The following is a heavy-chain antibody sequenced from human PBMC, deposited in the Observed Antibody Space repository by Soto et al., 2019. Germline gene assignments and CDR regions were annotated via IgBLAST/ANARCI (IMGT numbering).Heavy chain of an antibody. CDR3: ARGNYYEKEAKPVDY. D-gene: IGHD3-22*01. CDR2: ISSSSSYI. CDR1: GFTFSSYS. Sequence: GGSLRLSCAASGFTFSSYSMNWVRQAPGKGLEWVSSISSSSSYIYYADSVKGRFTISRDNAKNSLYLQMNSLRAEDTAVYYCARGNYYEKEAKPVDYWGQGTLVTVSS. V-gene: IGHV3-21*01. J-gene: IGHJ4*02.